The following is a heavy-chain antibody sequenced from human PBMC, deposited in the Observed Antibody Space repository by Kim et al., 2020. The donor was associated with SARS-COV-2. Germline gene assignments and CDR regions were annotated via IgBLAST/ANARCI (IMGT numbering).Heavy chain of an antibody. CDR1: GFTFSSYA. D-gene: IGHD6-19*01. V-gene: IGHV3-23*01. Sequence: GGSLRLSCAASGFTFSSYAMSWVRQAPGKGLEWVSAISGSGGSTYYADSVKGRFTISRDNSKNTLYLQMNSLRAEDTAVYYCAKAGPRFPVYSSGWYEYQYYLDYWGQGTLVTVSS. J-gene: IGHJ4*02. CDR2: ISGSGGST. CDR3: AKAGPRFPVYSSGWYEYQYYLDY.